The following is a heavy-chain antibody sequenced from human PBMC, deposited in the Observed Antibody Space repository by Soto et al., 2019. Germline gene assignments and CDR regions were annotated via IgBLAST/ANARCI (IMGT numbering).Heavy chain of an antibody. V-gene: IGHV3-23*01. CDR1: GFTFSSYA. J-gene: IGHJ6*02. Sequence: GGSLRLSCAASGFTFSSYAMSWVRQAPGKGLEWVSAISGSGGSTYYADSVKGRFTISRDNSKNTLYLQMNSLRAEDTAGYYCAKDLPHQYYYYGMDVWGQGTTVTVSS. CDR2: ISGSGGST. CDR3: AKDLPHQYYYYGMDV.